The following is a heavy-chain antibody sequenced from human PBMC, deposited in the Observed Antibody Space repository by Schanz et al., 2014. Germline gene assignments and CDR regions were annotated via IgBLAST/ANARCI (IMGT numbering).Heavy chain of an antibody. Sequence: EVQLLESGGGLVQPGGSLRLSCAASGFTFRNYGMSWVRQAPGQGLEWVSAISGSGGSTYYADSVKGRFTISRDNSKNSHKLQINNLRTEDTAVYYCAYYDVLTGFDYWGQGTQVTVSS. D-gene: IGHD3-9*01. J-gene: IGHJ4*02. CDR3: AYYDVLTGFDY. CDR2: ISGSGGST. CDR1: GFTFRNYG. V-gene: IGHV3-23*01.